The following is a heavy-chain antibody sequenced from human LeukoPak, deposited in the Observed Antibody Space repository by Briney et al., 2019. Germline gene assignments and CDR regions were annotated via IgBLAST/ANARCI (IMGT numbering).Heavy chain of an antibody. D-gene: IGHD1-26*01. J-gene: IGHJ4*02. CDR3: ARLSNSGRALDY. CDR1: GYSFTTYW. V-gene: IGHV5-10-1*01. CDR2: IDPTDSYA. Sequence: GESLKISCQGSGYSFTTYWISWVRQMPGKGLEWMGKIDPTDSYASYSPSFQGHVTISADKSISTVYLQWSSLKASDTAMYYCARLSNSGRALDYWGQGTLVTVSS.